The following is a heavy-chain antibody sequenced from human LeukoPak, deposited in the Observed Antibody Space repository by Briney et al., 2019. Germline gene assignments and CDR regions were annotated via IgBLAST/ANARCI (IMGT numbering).Heavy chain of an antibody. CDR1: GFTFSSDW. V-gene: IGHV3-7*01. D-gene: IGHD6-13*01. J-gene: IGHJ5*02. CDR3: ARERAAAGSPNWFDP. Sequence: GGSLRLSCAASGFTFSSDWMIWVRQAPGKGLEWVANIKPDEGEKYYVVSVKGRFTISRDNAKNSLYLQMNSLRAEDTAVYYCARERAAAGSPNWFDPRGQGTLVTVSS. CDR2: IKPDEGEK.